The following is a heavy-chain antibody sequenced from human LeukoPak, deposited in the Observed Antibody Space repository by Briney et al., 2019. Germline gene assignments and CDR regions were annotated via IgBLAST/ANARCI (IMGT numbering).Heavy chain of an antibody. CDR1: GNSFINYC. J-gene: IGHJ4*02. CDR2: INPSGVST. CDR3: ARGVGDRGNGYGLYSFDS. V-gene: IGHV1-46*01. D-gene: IGHD5-18*01. Sequence: GASVKVSCKASGNSFINYCMHWVRQAPGQGLEWMGMINPSGVSTSYAQRFQGRVTVTRDTSTSTVYMELSSLRSEDTAVYFCARGVGDRGNGYGLYSFDSGGQETLATVSS.